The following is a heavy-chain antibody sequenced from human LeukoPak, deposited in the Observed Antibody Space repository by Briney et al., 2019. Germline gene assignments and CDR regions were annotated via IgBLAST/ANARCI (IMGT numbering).Heavy chain of an antibody. CDR1: GFTFSTYT. CDR3: ARDRHYSDSGGYWTSLDCHMDV. Sequence: GGSLRLSCAASGFTFSTYTMNWVRQAPGQGLEWFSSISCASPYIHYDDSVKGRFTISRDNAKNSLYLQMDNLRAEDTAVYYCARDRHYSDSGGYWTSLDCHMDVWGKGTTITVSS. J-gene: IGHJ6*03. CDR2: ISCASPYI. V-gene: IGHV3-21*01. D-gene: IGHD3-22*01.